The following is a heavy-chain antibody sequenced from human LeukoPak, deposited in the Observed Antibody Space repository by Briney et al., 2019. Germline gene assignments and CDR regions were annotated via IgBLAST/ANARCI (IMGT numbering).Heavy chain of an antibody. CDR1: GGSISSGSYY. D-gene: IGHD3-10*01. CDR3: AGTMVRGVPSQYYYYYYMDV. CDR2: IYTSGST. V-gene: IGHV4-61*02. Sequence: SQTLSLTCTASGGSISSGSYYWSWIRQPAGKGLEWIGRIYTSGSTNYNPSLKSRVTISVDTSKNQFSLKLSSVTAADTAVYYCAGTMVRGVPSQYYYYYYMDVWGKGTTVTISS. J-gene: IGHJ6*03.